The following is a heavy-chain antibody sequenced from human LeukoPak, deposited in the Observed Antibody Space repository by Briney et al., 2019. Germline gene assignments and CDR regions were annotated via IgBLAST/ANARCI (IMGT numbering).Heavy chain of an antibody. CDR1: GFTFSSYS. V-gene: IGHV3-21*01. CDR2: ISSSSYI. Sequence: GGSLRLSCAASGFTFSSYSMNWVRQAPGKGLEWVSSISSSSYIYYADSVKGRFTISRDNAKNSLYLQMNSLRAEDTAVYYCARENPGDGVDYWGQGTLVTVSS. CDR3: ARENPGDGVDY. J-gene: IGHJ4*02. D-gene: IGHD7-27*01.